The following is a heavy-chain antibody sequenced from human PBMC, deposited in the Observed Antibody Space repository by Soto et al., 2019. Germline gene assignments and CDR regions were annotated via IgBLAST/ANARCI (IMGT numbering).Heavy chain of an antibody. J-gene: IGHJ4*02. CDR3: ARDFKRDPYY. CDR1: GYTFTGYG. V-gene: IGHV1-18*01. Sequence: ASAKLSCKASGYTFTGYGISWARQAPGQGLEWMGWISAYNGNTNYAQKLQGRVTMTTDTSTSTAYMELRSLRSDDTAVYYCARDFKRDPYYWGQGTLVTVSS. CDR2: ISAYNGNT. D-gene: IGHD2-21*01.